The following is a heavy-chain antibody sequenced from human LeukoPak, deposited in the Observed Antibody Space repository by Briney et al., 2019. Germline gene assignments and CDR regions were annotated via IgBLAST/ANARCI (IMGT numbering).Heavy chain of an antibody. Sequence: GGSLRLSCAASGFTFSSYSMNWVRQAPGKGLEWVSSISSSSTYIYYADSVKGRFTVSRDNAKNSLYLQMNSLRAEDTAVYFCASQFTSSRIFDDWGQGTLVTVSS. V-gene: IGHV3-21*01. CDR1: GFTFSSYS. CDR2: ISSSSTYI. D-gene: IGHD2-2*01. CDR3: ASQFTSSRIFDD. J-gene: IGHJ4*02.